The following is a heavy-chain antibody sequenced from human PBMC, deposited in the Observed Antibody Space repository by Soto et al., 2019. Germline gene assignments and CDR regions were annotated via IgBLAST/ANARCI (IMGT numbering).Heavy chain of an antibody. D-gene: IGHD6-6*01. Sequence: QVQLQESGPGLVKPSGTLSLTCAVSGGSISSSNWWSWVRQPPGKGLEWNGEIYHSGTTNYNPSLKRRVTISVDKSENQFALRLSSVTAADTAVYYCARDRGYGSSARVRWFDPLGQGTLVTVSS. CDR3: ARDRGYGSSARVRWFDP. J-gene: IGHJ5*02. CDR2: IYHSGTT. V-gene: IGHV4-4*02. CDR1: GGSISSSNW.